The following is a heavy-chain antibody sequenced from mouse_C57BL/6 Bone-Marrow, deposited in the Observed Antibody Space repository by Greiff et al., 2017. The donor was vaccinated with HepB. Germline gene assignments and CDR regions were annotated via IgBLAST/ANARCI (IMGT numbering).Heavy chain of an antibody. CDR3: ARWGPYYYGSSCDYFDY. J-gene: IGHJ2*01. CDR2: GYPRSGNT. Sequence: QVQLQQSGAELARPGASVKLSCKASGYTFTSYGISWVKQRTGQGLEWIGEGYPRSGNTYYNEKFKGKATLTADKSSSTAYMELRSLTSEDSAVYFCARWGPYYYGSSCDYFDYWGQGTTLTVSS. CDR1: GYTFTSYG. V-gene: IGHV1-81*01. D-gene: IGHD1-1*01.